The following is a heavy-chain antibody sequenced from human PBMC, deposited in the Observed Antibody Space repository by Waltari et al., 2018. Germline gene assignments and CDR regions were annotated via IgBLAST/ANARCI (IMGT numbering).Heavy chain of an antibody. CDR2: IYHSGST. CDR3: ASSSGSRFDY. CDR1: GYSLSSGYY. Sequence: QVQLQESGPGLVKPSETLSLTCAVSGYSLSSGYYWGWIRQPPGKGLEWIGSIYHSGSTYYNPSLKSRVTISVDTSKNQFSLKLSSVTAADTAVYYCASSSGSRFDYWGQGTLVTVSS. V-gene: IGHV4-38-2*01. J-gene: IGHJ4*02. D-gene: IGHD1-26*01.